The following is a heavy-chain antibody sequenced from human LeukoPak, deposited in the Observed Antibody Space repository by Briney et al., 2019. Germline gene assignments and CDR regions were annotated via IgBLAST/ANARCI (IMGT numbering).Heavy chain of an antibody. D-gene: IGHD3-10*01. J-gene: IGHJ4*02. V-gene: IGHV4-39*01. CDR1: GDSISSSIYY. CDR3: ARHNGGAKYYYGSGSYLDY. Sequence: SETLSLTCTVSGDSISSSIYYWGWVRQPPGKGLEWIASINYSGSTSYTPSPKSRFTISVESSKHPFSLTLSSVTAAPTLAYFCARHNGGAKYYYGSGSYLDYWGQGTLVTVSS. CDR2: INYSGST.